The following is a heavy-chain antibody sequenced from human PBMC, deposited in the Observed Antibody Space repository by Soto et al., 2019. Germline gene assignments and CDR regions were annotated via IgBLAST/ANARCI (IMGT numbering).Heavy chain of an antibody. D-gene: IGHD3-3*01. CDR1: GGSISSGGYY. Sequence: SETLSLTCTVSGGSISSGGYYWSWIRQHPGKGLEWIGYIYYSGSTYYNPSLKSRVTISVDTSKNQFSLKLSSVTAADTAVYYCARDQNYDFWSGYYSVGMDVWGQGTTVTVSS. V-gene: IGHV4-31*03. J-gene: IGHJ6*02. CDR2: IYYSGST. CDR3: ARDQNYDFWSGYYSVGMDV.